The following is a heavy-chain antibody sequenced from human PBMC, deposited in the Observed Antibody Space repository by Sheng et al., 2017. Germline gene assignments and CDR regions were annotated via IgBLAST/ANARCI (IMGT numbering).Heavy chain of an antibody. CDR2: ISGSGGST. CDR1: GFTFSSYA. J-gene: IGHJ4*02. CDR3: AKAPGRNSWYYFDY. Sequence: EVQLVESGGGLVQPGGSLRLSCAVSGFTFSSYAMSWVRQAPGKGLEWVSVISGSGGSTYYADSVKGRFTISRDNSKNTLYLHMNNLRAEDTALYYCAKAPGRNSWYYFDYWGQGTLVTVSS. D-gene: IGHD6-13*01. V-gene: IGHV3-23*04.